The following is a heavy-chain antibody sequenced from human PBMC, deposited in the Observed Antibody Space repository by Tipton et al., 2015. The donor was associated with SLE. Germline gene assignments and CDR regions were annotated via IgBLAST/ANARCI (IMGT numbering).Heavy chain of an antibody. CDR3: ARGGPGAFDI. Sequence: TLSLTCTVSGGSISSGGYYWSWIRQHPGKGLERIGYIYYSGSTYYNPSLKSRVTIPVDTSKNQFSLKLSSVTAADTAVYYCARGGPGAFDIWGQGTMVTVSS. V-gene: IGHV4-31*03. CDR1: GGSISSGGYY. D-gene: IGHD3-10*01. J-gene: IGHJ3*02. CDR2: IYYSGST.